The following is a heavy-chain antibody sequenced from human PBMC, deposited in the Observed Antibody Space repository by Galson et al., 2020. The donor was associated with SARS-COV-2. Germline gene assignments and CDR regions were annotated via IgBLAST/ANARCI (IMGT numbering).Heavy chain of an antibody. J-gene: IGHJ1*01. V-gene: IGHV3-48*01. CDR3: TRDGGGYCRSTTCPPGFQH. D-gene: IGHD2-2*01. CDR2: ISSSGSTI. CDR1: GFTFSYYS. Sequence: GESLKISCAASGFTFSYYSMNWVRQAPGQGLEWISYISSSGSTIYQADSVKGRFTISRDDAENSVYLQLNNLRADDTGLYYCTRDGGGYCRSTTCPPGFQHWGQGTLVTVSS.